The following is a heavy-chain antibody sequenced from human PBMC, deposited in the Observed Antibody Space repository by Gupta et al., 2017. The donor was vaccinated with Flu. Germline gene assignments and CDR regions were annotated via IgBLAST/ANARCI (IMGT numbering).Heavy chain of an antibody. V-gene: IGHV1-46*01. CDR1: TFTSYY. CDR3: ARATLRATVTSEFDY. Sequence: TFTSYYMHWVRQAPGQGLEWMGIINPSGGSTSYAQKFQGRVTMTRDTSTSTVYMELSSLRSEDTAVYYCARATLRATVTSEFDYWGQGTLVTVSS. CDR2: INPSGGST. D-gene: IGHD4-17*01. J-gene: IGHJ4*02.